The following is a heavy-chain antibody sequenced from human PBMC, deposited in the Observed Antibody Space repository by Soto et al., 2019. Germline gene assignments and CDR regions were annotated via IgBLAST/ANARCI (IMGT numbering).Heavy chain of an antibody. CDR3: VRDVAFDYVN. J-gene: IGHJ4*02. CDR1: GFSFSSYW. Sequence: EVQLVESGGGLVQPGGSLRISCTVSGFSFSSYWMSWVRQAPGKGLEWVASIKQDESEKYYVDSVKGRFTISRDNVDASLFLQMNSLSADDTAVYFCVRDVAFDYVNCGQGTLVTVSS. D-gene: IGHD3-16*01. V-gene: IGHV3-7*01. CDR2: IKQDESEK.